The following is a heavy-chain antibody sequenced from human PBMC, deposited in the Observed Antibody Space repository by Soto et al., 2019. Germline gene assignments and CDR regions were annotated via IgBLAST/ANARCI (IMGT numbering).Heavy chain of an antibody. CDR3: VRESGGATATLDYYYFYMDV. CDR2: INPNSGVT. J-gene: IGHJ6*03. D-gene: IGHD5-12*01. Sequence: QVQLVQSGAEVKKPGASVTVSCRSSGDTFTDYYMHWVRQAPGQGLEWMGWINPNSGVTKYAQKFEGWGTMTRDTSIMTVYMQLSRLRSDDTAVYYCVRESGGATATLDYYYFYMDVWGTGTTVTVSS. CDR1: GDTFTDYY. V-gene: IGHV1-2*04.